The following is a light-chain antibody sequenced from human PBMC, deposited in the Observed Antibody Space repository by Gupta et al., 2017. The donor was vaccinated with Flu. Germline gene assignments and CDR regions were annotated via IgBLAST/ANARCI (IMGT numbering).Light chain of an antibody. CDR3: QQSYSTHI. CDR1: QSISSY. CDR2: AAS. Sequence: DIQMTQSPSSLSASVGDRVTITCRASQSISSYLNWYQQKPGKAPKLLIYAASSLQSGVPSRFSGSGSGTDFTLTISRLQPEDFATYYCQQSYSTHIFGPGTKVDIK. V-gene: IGKV1-39*01. J-gene: IGKJ3*01.